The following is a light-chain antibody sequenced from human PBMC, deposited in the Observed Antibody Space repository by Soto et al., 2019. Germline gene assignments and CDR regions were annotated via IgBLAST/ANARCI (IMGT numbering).Light chain of an antibody. Sequence: IQMTQSPSTLSASVGDRVTITCRASQSISSWLAWYQQKPGKAPKLLIYDASSLESGVPSRFSGSGSGTEFTLAISSLQPDDFATYYCQQYNSYALTFGGGTKVEIK. CDR2: DAS. V-gene: IGKV1-5*01. J-gene: IGKJ4*01. CDR3: QQYNSYALT. CDR1: QSISSW.